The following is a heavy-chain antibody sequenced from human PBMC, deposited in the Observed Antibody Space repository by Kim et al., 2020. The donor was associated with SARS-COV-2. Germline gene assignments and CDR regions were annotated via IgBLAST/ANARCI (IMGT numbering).Heavy chain of an antibody. V-gene: IGHV1-3*01. CDR3: AREGRDTNAGSWDY. CDR2: INVATGGT. Sequence: VKVSCKASGYTFSSYGLHWVRQAPGQRLEWMGWINVATGGTKYSQNFQGRVAITRDTSANTAYMELSSLSSEDTAVYYCAREGRDTNAGSWDYWGQGTLVTVSS. CDR1: GYTFSSYG. D-gene: IGHD3-10*01. J-gene: IGHJ4*02.